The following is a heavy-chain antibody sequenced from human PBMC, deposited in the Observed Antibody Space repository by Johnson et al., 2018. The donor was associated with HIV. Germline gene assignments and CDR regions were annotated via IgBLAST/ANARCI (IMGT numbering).Heavy chain of an antibody. CDR3: ARGACCGGGCYSGLGALDV. Sequence: QVQLVESGGGVVQPGRSLRLSCAASGFTISSYGMHWVRQAPGKGLEWVAVISYDGSDKVYEDSVKGRFTLSIDSTKNTLYLQMNSLRAEDTAGLYCARGACCGGGCYSGLGALDVWGQGTMVTV. V-gene: IGHV3-30*03. D-gene: IGHD2-21*02. CDR1: GFTISSYG. J-gene: IGHJ3*01. CDR2: ISYDGSDK.